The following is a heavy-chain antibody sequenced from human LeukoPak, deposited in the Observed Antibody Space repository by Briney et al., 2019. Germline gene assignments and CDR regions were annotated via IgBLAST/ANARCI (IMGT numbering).Heavy chain of an antibody. D-gene: IGHD6-6*01. Sequence: PSETLSLTCTVSGGSISSGDCYWSWIRQPPGKGLEWIGYIYYSGSTYYNPSLKSRVTISVDTSKNQFSLKLSSVTAADTAVYYCARVSSSSRFDYWGQGTLVTVSS. CDR3: ARVSSSSRFDY. J-gene: IGHJ4*02. V-gene: IGHV4-30-4*01. CDR1: GGSISSGDCY. CDR2: IYYSGST.